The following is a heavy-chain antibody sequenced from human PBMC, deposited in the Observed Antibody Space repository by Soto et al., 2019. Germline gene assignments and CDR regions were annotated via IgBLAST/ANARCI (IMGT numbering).Heavy chain of an antibody. D-gene: IGHD3-22*01. Sequence: PGGSLRLSCAASGFTFSSYWMHWVRQAPGKGLVWVSRINSDGSSTSYADSVKGRFTISRDNAKNTLYLQMNSLRAEDTAVYYCERDLRIFPAVVGIVVDYWGQGTLVTVSS. V-gene: IGHV3-74*01. J-gene: IGHJ4*02. CDR2: INSDGSST. CDR3: ERDLRIFPAVVGIVVDY. CDR1: GFTFSSYW.